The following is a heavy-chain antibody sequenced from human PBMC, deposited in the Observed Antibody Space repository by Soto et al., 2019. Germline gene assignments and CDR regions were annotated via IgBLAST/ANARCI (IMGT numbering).Heavy chain of an antibody. D-gene: IGHD3-22*01. CDR1: GFTFSSYE. CDR3: ARSDTGYYDSSGYYQPLFDY. V-gene: IGHV3-48*03. J-gene: IGHJ4*02. CDR2: ISSSGSTI. Sequence: GGSLRLSCAASGFTFSSYEMNWVRQAPGKGLEWVSYISSSGSTIYYADSVKGRFTISRDNAKNSLYLQMNSLRAEDTAVYYCARSDTGYYDSSGYYQPLFDYWGQGTLVTVS.